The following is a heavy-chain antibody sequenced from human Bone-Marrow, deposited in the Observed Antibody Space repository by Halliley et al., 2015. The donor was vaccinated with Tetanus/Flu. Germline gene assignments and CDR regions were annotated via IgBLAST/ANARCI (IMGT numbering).Heavy chain of an antibody. D-gene: IGHD2-21*02. J-gene: IGHJ4*02. V-gene: IGHV5-51*01. CDR2: THPGDFDI. Sequence: REWRGFTHPGDFDIRYKPSFQGQVTTPADESTTPAYLQWSSLQASDTAMYYCARRGDSYVFDFWGQGTLVTVSS. CDR3: ARRGDSYVFDF.